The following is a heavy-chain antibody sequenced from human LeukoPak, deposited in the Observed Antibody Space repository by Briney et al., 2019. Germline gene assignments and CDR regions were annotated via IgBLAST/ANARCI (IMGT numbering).Heavy chain of an antibody. V-gene: IGHV3-7*01. Sequence: GGSLRLSCAASGFTFSSYWMSWVRQAPGKGLDWVANINQDEGEIYYADSVRGRFTISRDNAKNSLFLQMNSLRVEDTALYYCARLAVVGATVGFDFWGQGTLVTVSS. D-gene: IGHD1-26*01. CDR2: INQDEGEI. J-gene: IGHJ4*02. CDR1: GFTFSSYW. CDR3: ARLAVVGATVGFDF.